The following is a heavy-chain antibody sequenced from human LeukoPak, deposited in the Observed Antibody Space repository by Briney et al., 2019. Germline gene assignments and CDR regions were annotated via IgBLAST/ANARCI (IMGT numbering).Heavy chain of an antibody. CDR1: GFTFSTYA. V-gene: IGHV3-23*01. D-gene: IGHD2-2*01. J-gene: IGHJ4*02. CDR3: AKTGGCSSTSCFRYPFYFDY. CDR2: ISGSGGST. Sequence: GGSLRLSCAASGFTFSTYAMSWVRQAPGKGLEWVSGISGSGGSTYYADSVKGRFTISRDNSKSTLYLQMNSLRDEDTALYYCAKTGGCSSTSCFRYPFYFDYWGQGSLVTVSS.